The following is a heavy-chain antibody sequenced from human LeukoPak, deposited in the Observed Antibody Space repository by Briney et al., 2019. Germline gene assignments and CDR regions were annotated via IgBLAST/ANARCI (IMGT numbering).Heavy chain of an antibody. Sequence: AASVKVSCKASGGTFSSYAISWVRQAPGQGLEWMGGIIPIFGTANYAQKFQGRVTITTDESTSTAYMELSSLRSEDTAVYYCARYRRDVVVPAAIPWSTPAFDIWGQGTMVTVSS. V-gene: IGHV1-69*05. CDR2: IIPIFGTA. D-gene: IGHD2-2*02. J-gene: IGHJ3*02. CDR3: ARYRRDVVVPAAIPWSTPAFDI. CDR1: GGTFSSYA.